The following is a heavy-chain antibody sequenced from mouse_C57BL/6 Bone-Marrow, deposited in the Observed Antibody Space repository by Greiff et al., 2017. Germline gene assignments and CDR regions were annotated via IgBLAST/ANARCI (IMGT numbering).Heavy chain of an antibody. CDR1: GYTFTSYW. V-gene: IGHV1-64*01. CDR3: ARKGYYAMDY. CDR2: IHPNSGST. J-gene: IGHJ4*01. Sequence: VQLQQSGAELVKPGASVKLSCKASGYTFTSYWMHWVKQRPGQGLEWIGMIHPNSGSTKYNEKFKSQATMTVDKSSSTAYMQLSSLTSEDSAVYYWARKGYYAMDYWGQGTSVTVSS.